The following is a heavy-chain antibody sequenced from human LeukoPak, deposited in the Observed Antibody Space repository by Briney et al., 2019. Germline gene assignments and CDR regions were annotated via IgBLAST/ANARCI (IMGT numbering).Heavy chain of an antibody. CDR1: GGTFSSYA. CDR2: IIPIFGIA. CDR3: AAGGDSSGLDY. D-gene: IGHD3-22*01. Sequence: SVKVSCKASGGTFSSYAISWVRQAPGQGLEWVGRIIPIFGIANYAQKFQGRVTITADKSTSTAYMELSSLRSEDTAVYYCAAGGDSSGLDYWGQGTLVTVSS. V-gene: IGHV1-69*04. J-gene: IGHJ4*02.